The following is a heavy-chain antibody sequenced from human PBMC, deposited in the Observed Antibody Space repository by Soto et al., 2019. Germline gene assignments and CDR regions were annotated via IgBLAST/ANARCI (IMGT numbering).Heavy chain of an antibody. V-gene: IGHV3-48*02. CDR2: ISSSSSTI. J-gene: IGHJ4*02. CDR1: GFTFSSYS. CDR3: ARDLVSYDTYYFDY. Sequence: SLRLSCAASGFTFSSYSMNWVRQAPGKGLEWVSYISSSSSTIYYADSVKGRFTISRDNAKNSLYLQMNSLRDEDTAVYYCARDLVSYDTYYFDYWGQGTLVTVSS. D-gene: IGHD3-9*01.